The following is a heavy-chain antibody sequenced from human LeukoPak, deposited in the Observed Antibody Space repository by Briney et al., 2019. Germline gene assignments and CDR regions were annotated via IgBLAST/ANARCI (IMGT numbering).Heavy chain of an antibody. Sequence: GGSLRLSCAASGFTFSSYSMNWVRQAPGKGLEWVSSISSSSSYIYYADSVKGRFTISRDNAKKSLYLQMNSLRAEDTAVYYCASAPGYCSSTSCYDYCYMDVWGKGTTVTVSS. D-gene: IGHD2-2*01. CDR2: ISSSSSYI. CDR1: GFTFSSYS. CDR3: ASAPGYCSSTSCYDYCYMDV. J-gene: IGHJ6*03. V-gene: IGHV3-21*01.